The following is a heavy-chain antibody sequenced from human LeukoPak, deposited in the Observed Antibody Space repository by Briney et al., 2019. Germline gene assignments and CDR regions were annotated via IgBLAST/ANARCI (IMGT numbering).Heavy chain of an antibody. V-gene: IGHV3-30*02. J-gene: IGHJ4*02. CDR2: IRYDGSNK. CDR3: AKDRVLTYYYDSSGYDFDY. D-gene: IGHD3-22*01. Sequence: GGSLRLSCAASGFTFSSYGMHWVRQAPGKGQEWVAFIRYDGSNKYYADSVKGRFTISRDNSKNTLYLQMNSLRAEDTAVYYCAKDRVLTYYYDSSGYDFDYWGQGTLVTVSS. CDR1: GFTFSSYG.